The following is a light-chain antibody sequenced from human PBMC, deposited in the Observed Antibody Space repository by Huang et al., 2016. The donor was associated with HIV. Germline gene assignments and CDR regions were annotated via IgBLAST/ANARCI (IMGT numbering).Light chain of an antibody. CDR1: QSVSSN. CDR3: QQYSNWPGFT. CDR2: GAS. Sequence: EIVVTQSPATLSLSPGERAILFCRASQSVSSNLAWYQQKPGQAPRLLIYGASSRAAGVPPRFSGSGSGTEFALTISSLQSEDFAVYYCQQYSNWPGFTFGPGTKVDIK. V-gene: IGKV3-15*01. J-gene: IGKJ3*01.